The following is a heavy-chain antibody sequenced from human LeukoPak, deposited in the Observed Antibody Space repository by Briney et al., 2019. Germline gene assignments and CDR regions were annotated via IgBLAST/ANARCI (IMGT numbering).Heavy chain of an antibody. CDR3: AREAYCSGGSCPSSYYYYYMDV. V-gene: IGHV1-3*01. J-gene: IGHJ6*03. CDR1: GYTFTSYA. CDR2: INAGNGNT. D-gene: IGHD2-15*01. Sequence: ASVKVSCKASGYTFTSYAMHWVRQAPGQRLEWMGWINAGNGNTKYSQKLQGRVTITRNTSISTAYMELSSLRSEDTAVYYCAREAYCSGGSCPSSYYYYYMDVWGKGTTVTVSS.